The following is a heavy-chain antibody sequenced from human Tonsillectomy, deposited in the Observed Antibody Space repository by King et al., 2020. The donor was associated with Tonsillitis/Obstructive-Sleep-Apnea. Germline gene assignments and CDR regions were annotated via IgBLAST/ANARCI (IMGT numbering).Heavy chain of an antibody. CDR1: GDSISNGYC. D-gene: IGHD3-16*01. CDR2: IHHSGNT. J-gene: IGHJ4*02. CDR3: LRNGGWYLEY. Sequence: QLQESGPGLVKPSGTLSLTCAVSGDSISNGYCWSWVRQPPGKELEWIVEIHHSGNTNYNPSLKSRVTMSMHKSNNQFSLKLTSVTAADTAVYYCLRNGGWYLEYWGQGTLVTVSS. V-gene: IGHV4-4*02.